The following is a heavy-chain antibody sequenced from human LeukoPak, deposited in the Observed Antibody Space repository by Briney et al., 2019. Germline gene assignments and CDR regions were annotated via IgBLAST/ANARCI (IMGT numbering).Heavy chain of an antibody. CDR3: ARLGAGPTYYDFWSGYSSFYFDY. J-gene: IGHJ4*02. CDR1: GGSTSGGNYY. Sequence: SETLFLTCIVSGGSTSGGNYYWGWIRRPPGKGLEWIGGISSSGNTYYNPSLKSRITISIDTSKNHFSLKLSSVTAADTAVYYCARLGAGPTYYDFWSGYSSFYFDYWGQGTLVTVSS. V-gene: IGHV4-39*02. D-gene: IGHD3-3*01. CDR2: ISSSGNT.